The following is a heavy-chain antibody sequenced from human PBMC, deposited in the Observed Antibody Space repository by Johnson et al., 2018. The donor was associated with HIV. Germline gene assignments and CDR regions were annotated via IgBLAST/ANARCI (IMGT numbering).Heavy chain of an antibody. CDR1: GFTFSSYA. CDR3: ARDPRLGELKIDRRGYAFDI. J-gene: IGHJ3*02. CDR2: ISYDGSNK. Sequence: VQLVESGGGLVQPGRSLRLSCAASGFTFSSYAMHWVRQAPGKGLEWVAVISYDGSNKYYADSVKGRFTISRDNSKNTLYLQMNSLRAEDTAVYYCARDPRLGELKIDRRGYAFDIWGQGTMVTVSS. V-gene: IGHV3-30-3*01. D-gene: IGHD3-16*01.